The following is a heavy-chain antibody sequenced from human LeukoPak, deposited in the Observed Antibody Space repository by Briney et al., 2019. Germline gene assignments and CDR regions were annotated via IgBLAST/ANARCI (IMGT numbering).Heavy chain of an antibody. V-gene: IGHV1-18*01. CDR1: GYTFTSYG. J-gene: IGHJ3*02. CDR3: ATYTGGRWLQFGSDAFDI. CDR2: ITAYNSNT. D-gene: IGHD5-24*01. Sequence: ASVKVSCKASGYTFTSYGISWVRQAPGQGLEWMGWITAYNSNTNYAQKLQGRVTMTTDTSTSTAYMELRSLRSDDTAVYYCATYTGGRWLQFGSDAFDIWGQGKMVTVSS.